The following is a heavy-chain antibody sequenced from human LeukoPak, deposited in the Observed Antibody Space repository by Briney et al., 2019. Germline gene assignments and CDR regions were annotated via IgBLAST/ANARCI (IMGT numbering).Heavy chain of an antibody. V-gene: IGHV4-61*02. Sequence: SETLSLTCTASGGSISSGSYYWSWIRQPAGKGLEWIGRIYTSGSTNYNPSLKSRVTISVDTSKNQFSLKLSSVTDADTAVYYCASSSTSYCDFWSGYYFDYWGQGTLVTVSS. J-gene: IGHJ4*02. D-gene: IGHD3-3*01. CDR3: ASSSTSYCDFWSGYYFDY. CDR2: IYTSGST. CDR1: GGSISSGSYY.